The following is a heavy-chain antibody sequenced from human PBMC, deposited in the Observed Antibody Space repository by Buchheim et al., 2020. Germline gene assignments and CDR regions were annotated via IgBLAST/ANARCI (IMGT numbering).Heavy chain of an antibody. CDR2: IYYSGST. D-gene: IGHD3-16*01. CDR3: ARFDYGPRPYPTFKVGGPT. Sequence: QVQLQESGPGLVKPSQTLSLTCTVSGGSISSGGYYWSWIRQHPGKGLEWIGYIYYSGSTYYNPSLKSRVTISVDTSKNQFSLKRSSVTAADTAVYYGARFDYGPRPYPTFKVGGPTWGEGTL. J-gene: IGHJ5*02. CDR1: GGSISSGGYY. V-gene: IGHV4-31*03.